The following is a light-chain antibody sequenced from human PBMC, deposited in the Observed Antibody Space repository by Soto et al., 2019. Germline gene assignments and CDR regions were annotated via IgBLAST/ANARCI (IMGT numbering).Light chain of an antibody. J-gene: IGKJ1*01. CDR2: SSS. V-gene: IGKV1-39*01. CDR3: QQSYNTPRT. CDR1: QSISNF. Sequence: DIQLTQSPSSLSASVGDRVTITCWASQSISNFLNWYQQRPGQAPKLLISSSSNVQSGVPSRFSGRGSGTDFTLTISGLQPEDAASYCCQQSYNTPRTFGQGTKVEI.